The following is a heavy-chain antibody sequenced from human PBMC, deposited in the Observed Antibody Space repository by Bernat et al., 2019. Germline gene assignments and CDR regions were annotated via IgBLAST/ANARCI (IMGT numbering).Heavy chain of an antibody. D-gene: IGHD1-26*01. CDR3: AKVSRPVGATTRGWFDP. J-gene: IGHJ5*02. CDR2: ISGSGGST. CDR1: GFTFSSYA. V-gene: IGHV3-23*04. Sequence: EVQLVESGGGLVQPGGSLRLSCAASGFTFSSYAMSWVRQAPGKGLEWVSAISGSGGSTYYAESVKGRFTISRENSKKPLYLKMNSLRAEDTAVYYCAKVSRPVGATTRGWFDPWGQGTLVTVSS.